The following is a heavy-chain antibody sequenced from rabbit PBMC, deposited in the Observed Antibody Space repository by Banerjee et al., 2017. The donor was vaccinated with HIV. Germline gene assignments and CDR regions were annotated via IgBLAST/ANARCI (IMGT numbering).Heavy chain of an antibody. Sequence: QEQLVESGGGLVQPGGSLKLSCKASGFDFSSYGVSWVRQAPGKGLEWIGYIDPVFGSAYFASWVNGRFSISRENAQNTVDLQMNSLTAADTATYFCARDTSGWGFYFNLWGPGTLVTVS. D-gene: IGHD4-1*01. CDR2: IDPVFGSA. CDR1: GFDFSSYG. V-gene: IGHV1S47*01. J-gene: IGHJ4*01. CDR3: ARDTSGWGFYFNL.